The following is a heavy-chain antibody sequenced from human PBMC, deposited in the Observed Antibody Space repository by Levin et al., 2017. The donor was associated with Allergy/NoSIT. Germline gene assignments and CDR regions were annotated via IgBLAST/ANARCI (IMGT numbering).Heavy chain of an antibody. CDR3: ARAPAYSSGWYNAGYFQH. CDR2: IYSGGST. CDR1: GFTVSSNY. D-gene: IGHD6-19*01. V-gene: IGHV3-66*01. J-gene: IGHJ1*01. Sequence: PGGSLRLSCAASGFTVSSNYMSWVRQAPGKGLEWVSVIYSGGSTYYADSVKGRFTISRDNSKNTLYLQMNSLRAEDTAVYYCARAPAYSSGWYNAGYFQHWGQGTLVTVSS.